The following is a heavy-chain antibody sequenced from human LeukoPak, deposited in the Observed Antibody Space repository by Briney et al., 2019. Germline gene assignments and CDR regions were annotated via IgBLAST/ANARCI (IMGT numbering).Heavy chain of an antibody. D-gene: IGHD6-13*01. CDR1: GFTFSSYS. CDR2: ISSSSSYI. J-gene: IGHJ4*02. V-gene: IGHV3-21*01. CDR3: ARDLGSSSRFDY. Sequence: PGGSLRLSCAASGFTFSSYSMNWVRQAPGKGLEWVSSISSSSSYIYYADSVKGRFTISRDNAKNSLYLQMNSLGAEDTAVYYCARDLGSSSRFDYWGQGTLVTVSS.